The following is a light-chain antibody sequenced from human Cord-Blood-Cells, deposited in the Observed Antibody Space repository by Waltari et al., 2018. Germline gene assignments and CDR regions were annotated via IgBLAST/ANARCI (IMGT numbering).Light chain of an antibody. J-gene: IGLJ2*01. CDR3: SSYTSSSTLV. CDR2: DVS. CDR1: SSDVGGYND. V-gene: IGLV2-14*01. Sequence: QSALTQPASVSGSPGQSITIPCTGTSSDVGGYNDVSWYQQHPVKAPKLMIYDVSNRPSGVSNRFSGSKSGNTAALTISGLQAEDEADYYCSSYTSSSTLVFGGGTKLTVL.